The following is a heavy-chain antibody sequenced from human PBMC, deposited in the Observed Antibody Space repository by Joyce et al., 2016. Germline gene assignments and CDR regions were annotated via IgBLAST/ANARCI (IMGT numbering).Heavy chain of an antibody. Sequence: QVQLVESGGGVVQPGRSQRLSCVASGFTFSRHGMHWARQAPGKGPEWVAFISHDGSDKYYADSVKGRLTVSRDNSRKTVFLQMSSLRVEDTAVYYCAKGPRYAYGSSSGFDSWGQGTLVAVSS. J-gene: IGHJ4*02. CDR2: ISHDGSDK. CDR1: GFTFSRHG. V-gene: IGHV3-30*18. CDR3: AKGPRYAYGSSSGFDS. D-gene: IGHD3-16*01.